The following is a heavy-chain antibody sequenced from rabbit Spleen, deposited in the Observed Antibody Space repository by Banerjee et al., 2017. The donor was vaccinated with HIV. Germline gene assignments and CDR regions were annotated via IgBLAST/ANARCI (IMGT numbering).Heavy chain of an antibody. J-gene: IGHJ3*01. V-gene: IGHV1S43*01. Sequence: QEQLVESGGGLVKPGASLTLTCKASGFSFSSGYDMCWVRQAPGKGLEWIACIYTGDGGTSYASWVNGRFTITKNTNLNTVDLKMTSLTAADTATYFCARDISSIYLRVTRLDLWGQGTLVTVS. CDR2: IYTGDGGT. CDR1: GFSFSSGYD. CDR3: ARDISSIYLRVTRLDL. D-gene: IGHD1-1*01.